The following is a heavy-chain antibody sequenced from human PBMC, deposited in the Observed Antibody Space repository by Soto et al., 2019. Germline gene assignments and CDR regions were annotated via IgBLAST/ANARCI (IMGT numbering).Heavy chain of an antibody. D-gene: IGHD3-16*01. CDR3: ARFVGRTPLDY. CDR2: VYPGNSDA. CDR1: GYSFSSYW. V-gene: IGHV5-51*01. Sequence: XESLKISCMGCGYSFSSYWIAWVRQMPGKGLEWMGIVYPGNSDAKYSPSFQGQVTISADESINTAYLQWSSLKASDTAMYYCARFVGRTPLDYSGQGTLVTVSS. J-gene: IGHJ4*02.